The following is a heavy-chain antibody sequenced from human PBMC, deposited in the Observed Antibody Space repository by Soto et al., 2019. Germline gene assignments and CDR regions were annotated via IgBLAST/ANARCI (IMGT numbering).Heavy chain of an antibody. V-gene: IGHV4-30-4*01. CDR1: GGSISSGDYY. D-gene: IGHD3-9*01. CDR2: IYYSGST. Sequence: PSETLPLTCTVSGGSISSGDYYWSWIRQPPGKGLEWIGYIYYSGSTYYNPSLKSRVTISVDTSKNQFSLKLSSVTAADTAVYYCARDRGLRYFDWLSGPTYYFDYWGQGTLVTVSS. J-gene: IGHJ4*02. CDR3: ARDRGLRYFDWLSGPTYYFDY.